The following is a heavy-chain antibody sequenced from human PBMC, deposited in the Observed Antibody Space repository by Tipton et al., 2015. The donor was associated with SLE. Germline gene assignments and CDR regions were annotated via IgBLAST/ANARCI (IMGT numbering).Heavy chain of an antibody. Sequence: TLSLTCTVSGGSISTSSYYWGWIRQPPGRGLEWIGSIYYGGSTYYNPSLKSRVTISVDTSKNQFSLKLSSVTAADTAVYYCARGTFPAAGAFDIWGQGTMVTVSS. V-gene: IGHV4-39*01. D-gene: IGHD2-2*01. J-gene: IGHJ3*02. CDR2: IYYGGST. CDR3: ARGTFPAAGAFDI. CDR1: GGSISTSSYY.